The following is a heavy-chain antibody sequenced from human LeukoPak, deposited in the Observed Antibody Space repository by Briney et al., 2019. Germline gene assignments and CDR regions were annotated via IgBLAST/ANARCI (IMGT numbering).Heavy chain of an antibody. Sequence: SETLSFTCTVSRGSISNYYWSWIRQPPGKGLEGIGNTYNSGSTNYNPSLNSRVTISVESSKNQFSLQLSPGTAADTAVYYWARMIPRDYFQYWGQGTLVTVSS. CDR2: TYNSGST. D-gene: IGHD3-16*01. CDR3: ARMIPRDYFQY. CDR1: RGSISNYY. J-gene: IGHJ4*02. V-gene: IGHV4-59*01.